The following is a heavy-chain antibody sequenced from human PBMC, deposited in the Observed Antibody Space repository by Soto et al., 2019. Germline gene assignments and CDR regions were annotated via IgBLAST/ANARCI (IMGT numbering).Heavy chain of an antibody. D-gene: IGHD3-22*01. CDR2: IIPIVGTA. J-gene: IGHJ4*02. CDR1: GGTFSSDA. CDR3: ARDGASGSHIGY. Sequence: QVQLVQSGAEVKKPGSSVKVSCKASGGTFSSDAISWVRQAPGQGLEWMGGIIPIVGTANYAQKFQGRVTITADESTSTAYMELSSLRSEDTAVYYGARDGASGSHIGYWGQGTLVTVSS. V-gene: IGHV1-69*01.